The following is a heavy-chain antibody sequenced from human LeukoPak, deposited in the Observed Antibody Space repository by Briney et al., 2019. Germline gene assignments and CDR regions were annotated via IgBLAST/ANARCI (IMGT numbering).Heavy chain of an antibody. CDR2: IYYSGST. CDR1: GGSISSYY. V-gene: IGHV4-59*01. J-gene: IGHJ4*02. D-gene: IGHD3-10*01. CDR3: ARRRVYYGSGSFLYFDY. Sequence: SETLSLTCTVSGGSISSYYWSWIRQPPGKGLERIGYIYYSGSTNYNPSLKSRVTISVDTSKNQFSLKLSSVTAADTAVYYCARRRVYYGSGSFLYFDYWGQGTLVTVSS.